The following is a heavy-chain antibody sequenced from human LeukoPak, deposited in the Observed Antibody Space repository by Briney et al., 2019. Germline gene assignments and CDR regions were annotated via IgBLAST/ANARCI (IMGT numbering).Heavy chain of an antibody. V-gene: IGHV3-21*01. D-gene: IGHD3-10*02. CDR3: ARIMLQGPYGMDV. CDR1: GFTFSTYS. J-gene: IGHJ6*02. CDR2: ISYGSSYI. Sequence: GGSLRLSCAASGFTFSTYSLDWVRQAPGKGLEWVSSISYGSSYIFYRDSVRGRFTISRDDAKNSLFLQMNSLRAEDTAVYYCARIMLQGPYGMDVWGQGTTVTVSS.